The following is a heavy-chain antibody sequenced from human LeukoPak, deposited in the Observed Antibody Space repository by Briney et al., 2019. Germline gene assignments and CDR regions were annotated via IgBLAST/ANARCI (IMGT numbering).Heavy chain of an antibody. CDR1: GGTFSSYA. V-gene: IGHV1-69*13. J-gene: IGHJ6*02. CDR2: IIPIFGTA. Sequence: SVKVSCKASGGTFSSYAISWVRQAPGQGLEWMGGIIPIFGTANYAQKFQGRVTITADESTSTAYMELSSLRSEDTAVYYRARVSRNYYYGMDVWGQGTTVTVSS. CDR3: ARVSRNYYYGMDV.